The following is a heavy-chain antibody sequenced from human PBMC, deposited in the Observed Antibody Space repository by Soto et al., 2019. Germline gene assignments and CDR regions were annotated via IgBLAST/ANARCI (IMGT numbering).Heavy chain of an antibody. CDR3: ARVSAVSAEYYFDY. D-gene: IGHD6-19*01. CDR1: GASVTSTGYY. J-gene: IGHJ4*02. Sequence: QVQLRESGPGLMRPSQTLSLTCTVSGASVTSTGYYWIWIRQSPGKGLEWLGYILHNGNADYSPSLETRLSISLDSSKNQFSLKVNSVSAADTAIYFCARVSAVSAEYYFDYWGQGALVTVSS. V-gene: IGHV4-30-4*01. CDR2: ILHNGNA.